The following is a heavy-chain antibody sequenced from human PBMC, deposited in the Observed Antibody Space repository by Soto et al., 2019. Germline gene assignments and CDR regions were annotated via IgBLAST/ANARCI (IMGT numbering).Heavy chain of an antibody. Sequence: QVQLVESGGGVVQPGRSLRLSCAASGFTFSSYGMHWVRQAPGKGLEWVAVIWYDGSNKYYADSVKGRFTISRDNSKNTLYLQMNSLRAEDTAVYYCARDVSPYPTTVGPEFDLWGRGTLVTVSS. CDR2: IWYDGSNK. D-gene: IGHD4-17*01. CDR1: GFTFSSYG. V-gene: IGHV3-33*01. J-gene: IGHJ2*01. CDR3: ARDVSPYPTTVGPEFDL.